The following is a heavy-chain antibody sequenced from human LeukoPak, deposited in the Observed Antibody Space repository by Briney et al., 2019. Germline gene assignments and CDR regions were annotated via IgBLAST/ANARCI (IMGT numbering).Heavy chain of an antibody. CDR2: IYNSGIT. V-gene: IGHV4-4*09. Sequence: SETLSLTCTVFGGSISSYYWSWIRKPPGKGLEWIGYIYNSGITNKNPSLKSRVTISGDTSKNQLSLKLSSVTAADTAVYYCARHGDVRYFDWLKDGFDYWGQGTLVTVSS. D-gene: IGHD3-9*01. J-gene: IGHJ4*02. CDR3: ARHGDVRYFDWLKDGFDY. CDR1: GGSISSYY.